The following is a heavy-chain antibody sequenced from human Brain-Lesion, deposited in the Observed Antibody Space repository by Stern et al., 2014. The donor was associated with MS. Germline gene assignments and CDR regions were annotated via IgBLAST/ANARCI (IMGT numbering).Heavy chain of an antibody. V-gene: IGHV1-2*02. Sequence: VQLVESGAEVKKPGASVKGSCKTSGYIFTGYYIHWVRQDPGQGLEWMAWINPNTGGTKYAQKFQGRVTMSRDTSISTAYVELSSLTSDDTAVYYCARDQRGITIFGVVTDYYYLGMDVWGQGTTVTVSS. CDR1: GYIFTGYY. CDR3: ARDQRGITIFGVVTDYYYLGMDV. D-gene: IGHD3-3*01. CDR2: INPNTGGT. J-gene: IGHJ6*02.